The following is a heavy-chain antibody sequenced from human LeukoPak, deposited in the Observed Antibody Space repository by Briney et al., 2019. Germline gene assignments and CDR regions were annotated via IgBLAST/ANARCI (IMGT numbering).Heavy chain of an antibody. CDR3: ATSLTIAARPPYYYGMDV. Sequence: ASVKVSCKVSGYTLTELSMHWVRQAPGKGLEWMGGFDPEDGETIYAQKFQGRVTMTEDTSTHTAYMELSSLRSEDTAVYYCATSLTIAARPPYYYGMDVWGQGTTVTVSS. D-gene: IGHD6-6*01. J-gene: IGHJ6*02. CDR2: FDPEDGET. CDR1: GYTLTELS. V-gene: IGHV1-24*01.